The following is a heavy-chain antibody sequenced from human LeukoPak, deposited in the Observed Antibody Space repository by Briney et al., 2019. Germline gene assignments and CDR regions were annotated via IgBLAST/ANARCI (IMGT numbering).Heavy chain of an antibody. J-gene: IGHJ4*02. Sequence: ASVKVSCKASGYTFTSYYMHWVRQAPGQGLEWMGIINPSGGSTSYAQKFQGRVTMTRDTSTSTVYMELSSLRSEDTAVYYCARGREELEGGYYALYYFDYWGQGTLVTVSS. CDR3: ARGREELEGGYYALYYFDY. CDR2: INPSGGST. CDR1: GYTFTSYY. D-gene: IGHD3-22*01. V-gene: IGHV1-46*01.